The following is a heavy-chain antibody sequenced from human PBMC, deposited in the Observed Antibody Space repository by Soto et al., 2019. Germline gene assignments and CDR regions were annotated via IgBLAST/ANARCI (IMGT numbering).Heavy chain of an antibody. J-gene: IGHJ4*02. V-gene: IGHV3-21*04. CDR2: ISSNSRNT. Sequence: GGSLRLSCAASGFTFSSYSMNWVRQAPGKGLEWVSSISSNSRNTYYADSVKGRFTISRDNSKNTLNLQMNSLRAEDTAVYYCAKAIYGGSSGYYDFWGQGTQVTVSS. D-gene: IGHD3-22*01. CDR3: AKAIYGGSSGYYDF. CDR1: GFTFSSYS.